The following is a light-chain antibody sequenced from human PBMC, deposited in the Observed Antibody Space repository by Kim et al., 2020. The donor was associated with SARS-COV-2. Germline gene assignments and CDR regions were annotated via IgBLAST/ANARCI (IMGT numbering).Light chain of an antibody. CDR1: SLISYH. CDR2: GKS. Sequence: AVGETVRSTSQEDSLISYHAGRYQQKQGKAPLLVAYGKSSRPTRSPDRISAATAGSTGSLTITGAQAEDEADYYCSSRDSGGSHLVFGGGTQLTVL. V-gene: IGLV3-19*01. CDR3: SSRDSGGSHLV. J-gene: IGLJ3*02.